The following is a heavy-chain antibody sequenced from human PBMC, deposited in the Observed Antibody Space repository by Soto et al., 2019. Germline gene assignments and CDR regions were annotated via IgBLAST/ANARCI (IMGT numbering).Heavy chain of an antibody. Sequence: GGSLRLSCAASGFTFSSYAMSWVRQAPGKGLEWVSAISGSGGGTYYADSVKGRFTISRDNSKNTLYLQMNSLRAEDTAVYYCAKDRLRYFDWLSHGMCAFDIWGQGTMVTVSS. D-gene: IGHD3-9*01. V-gene: IGHV3-23*01. CDR2: ISGSGGGT. J-gene: IGHJ3*02. CDR1: GFTFSSYA. CDR3: AKDRLRYFDWLSHGMCAFDI.